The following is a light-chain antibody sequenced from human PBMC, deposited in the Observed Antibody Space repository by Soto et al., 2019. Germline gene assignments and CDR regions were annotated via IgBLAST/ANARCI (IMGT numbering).Light chain of an antibody. J-gene: IGKJ1*01. CDR2: AAS. V-gene: IGKV3D-20*02. CDR1: QTVSSNY. CDR3: QQRSNWPPTWT. Sequence: EIVLTQSPGTLSLSPGERATLSCRASQTVSSNYLAWYQQKPGQAPRLLIYAASTRATGIPDRFSGSGSGTDFTLTISSLEPEDFAVYYCQQRSNWPPTWTFGQGTKVDIK.